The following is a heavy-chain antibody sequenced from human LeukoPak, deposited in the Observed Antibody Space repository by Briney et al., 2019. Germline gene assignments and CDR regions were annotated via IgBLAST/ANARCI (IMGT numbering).Heavy chain of an antibody. CDR3: ARPHYYDSSGYYDY. J-gene: IGHJ4*02. CDR2: INHSGST. Sequence: SETLSLTCAVYGGSFSGYYWSWIRQPPGKGLEWIGEINHSGSTNYNPSLRSRVTISVDTSKNHLSLKLSSVTAADTAVYYCARPHYYDSSGYYDYWGQGTLVTVSS. V-gene: IGHV4-34*01. CDR1: GGSFSGYY. D-gene: IGHD3-22*01.